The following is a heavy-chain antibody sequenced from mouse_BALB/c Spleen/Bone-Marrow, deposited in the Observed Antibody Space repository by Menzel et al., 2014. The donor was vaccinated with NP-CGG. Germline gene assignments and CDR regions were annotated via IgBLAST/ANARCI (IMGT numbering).Heavy chain of an antibody. CDR1: GYAFSGYW. CDR3: ARGGISVDY. V-gene: IGHV1-80*01. Sequence: VQLKQSGAELVRSGSSVKISCKASGYAFSGYWMNWVKQRPGQGLEWIGQIYPGDGDTDYNGKFKGKATLTADKSSSTAYMQLSSLTSEDSAVYFCARGGISVDYWGQGTTLTVSS. J-gene: IGHJ2*01. CDR2: IYPGDGDT.